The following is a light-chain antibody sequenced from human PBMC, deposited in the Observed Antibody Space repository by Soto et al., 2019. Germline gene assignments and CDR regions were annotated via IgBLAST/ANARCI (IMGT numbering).Light chain of an antibody. J-gene: IGLJ2*01. V-gene: IGLV4-69*01. Sequence: QSVLTQSPSASASLGASVKLTCTLSSGHSSFAIAWHQQQPEKGPRYLMKLNSDGSHSKGDGIPDRFSGSRSGAERYLTNSSLQSEDEADYYCQTWGTGIRVFGGGTKLTVL. CDR2: LNSDGSH. CDR1: SGHSSFA. CDR3: QTWGTGIRV.